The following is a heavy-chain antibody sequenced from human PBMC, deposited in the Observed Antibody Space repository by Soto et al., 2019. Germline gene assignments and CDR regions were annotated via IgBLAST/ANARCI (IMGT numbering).Heavy chain of an antibody. V-gene: IGHV3-30*03. CDR2: ISYDGSNK. CDR3: ARDRVWSAYCGGDCYSGADY. Sequence: QVQLVESGGGVVQPGRSLRLSCAASGFTFSSYGMHWVRQAPGKGLEWVAVISYDGSNKYYADSVKGRFTISRDNSKNTLYLQMNSLRAEDTAVYYCARDRVWSAYCGGDCYSGADYWGQGTLVTVSS. J-gene: IGHJ4*02. D-gene: IGHD2-21*02. CDR1: GFTFSSYG.